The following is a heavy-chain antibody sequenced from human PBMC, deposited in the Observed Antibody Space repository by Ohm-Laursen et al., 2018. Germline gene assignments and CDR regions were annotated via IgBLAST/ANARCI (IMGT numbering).Heavy chain of an antibody. Sequence: SLRLSCTASGFTVSSNYMGWVRQAPGKGLEWVSVIYSGGNTYYADSVKGRFTISRDNSKNTLYLQMNSLRAEDTAVYYCAGDSTTYYYFNYWGQGILVTVSS. J-gene: IGHJ4*02. CDR1: GFTVSSNY. CDR2: IYSGGNT. D-gene: IGHD2/OR15-2a*01. CDR3: AGDSTTYYYFNY. V-gene: IGHV3-53*01.